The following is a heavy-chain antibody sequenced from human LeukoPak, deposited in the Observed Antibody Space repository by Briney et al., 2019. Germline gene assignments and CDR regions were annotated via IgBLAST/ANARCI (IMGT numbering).Heavy chain of an antibody. D-gene: IGHD2-2*01. V-gene: IGHV3-23*01. CDR3: ASQKRREYQLLSSYYYYGMDV. Sequence: GGSLRLYCAASGFTFSSYAMSWVRQAPGKGLEWVSAISGSGGSTYYADSVKGRFTISRDNSKNTLYLQMNSLRAEDTAVYYCASQKRREYQLLSSYYYYGMDVWGQGTTVTVSS. CDR2: ISGSGGST. CDR1: GFTFSSYA. J-gene: IGHJ6*02.